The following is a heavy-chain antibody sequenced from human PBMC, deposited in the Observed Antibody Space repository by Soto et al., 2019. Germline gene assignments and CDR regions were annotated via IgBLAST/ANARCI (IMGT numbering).Heavy chain of an antibody. V-gene: IGHV1-46*01. CDR1: GYTFTSYH. Sequence: QVQLVQSGAEVKKPGASVKVSCKASGYTFTSYHMHWVRQAPGQGLEWMGIISPSGADTSYAQKFQARVTMTRDTSTSTVYMEQSSLKSEDTAVYYCASQGYSSGWSTAGYWGQGTLVTVSS. D-gene: IGHD6-25*01. J-gene: IGHJ4*02. CDR3: ASQGYSSGWSTAGY. CDR2: ISPSGADT.